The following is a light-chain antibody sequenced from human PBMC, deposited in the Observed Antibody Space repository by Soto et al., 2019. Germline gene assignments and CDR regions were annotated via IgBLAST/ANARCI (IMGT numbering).Light chain of an antibody. CDR2: AAS. CDR1: QDINNF. CDR3: QHYDGYPQT. J-gene: IGKJ5*01. Sequence: DIQMTQSPSSLSASVGDSVTITCRASQDINNFLAWFQQKPGKAPKSLIFAASSLHSGVPSRFSGSGSGTDFTLTISSLQAEDFGTYYCQHYDGYPQTFGQGTRL. V-gene: IGKV1-16*01.